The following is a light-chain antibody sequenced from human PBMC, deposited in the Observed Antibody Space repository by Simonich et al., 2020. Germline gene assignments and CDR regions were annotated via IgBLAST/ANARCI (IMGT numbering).Light chain of an antibody. CDR1: SSDVGDDNY. Sequence: QSALTQPASVSGSPGQSITISCTGTSSDVGDDNYVSWYQQHPGKAPKLMIYDVSKRPAGVSNRFSGSKSGNTASLTISGLQAEDEADYYCSSYTSSSTWVFGGGTKLTVL. CDR2: DVS. J-gene: IGLJ3*02. CDR3: SSYTSSSTWV. V-gene: IGLV2-14*01.